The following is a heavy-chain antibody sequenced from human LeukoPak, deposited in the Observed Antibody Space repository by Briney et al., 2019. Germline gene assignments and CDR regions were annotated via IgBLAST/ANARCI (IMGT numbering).Heavy chain of an antibody. CDR1: GFNFDDYN. V-gene: IGHV3-43*01. CDR2: ITWNGDST. Sequence: PGGSLRLSCAASGFNFDDYNMHWVRQAPGKGLEWVSLITWNGDSTYYADSVEGRFTISRDNSKNSLYLQMNSLRTEDTALYFCAKDKWLRGYYYYYMDVWGKGTTVTVS. J-gene: IGHJ6*03. D-gene: IGHD5-12*01. CDR3: AKDKWLRGYYYYYMDV.